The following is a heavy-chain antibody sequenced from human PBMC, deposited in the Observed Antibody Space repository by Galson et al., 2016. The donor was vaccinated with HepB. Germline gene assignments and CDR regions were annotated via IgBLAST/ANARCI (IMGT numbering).Heavy chain of an antibody. CDR3: ATGIVVAGKMYYHYMDV. V-gene: IGHV4-39*01. CDR2: GNMYYSGTT. D-gene: IGHD6-19*01. J-gene: IGHJ6*03. Sequence: SETLSLTCIVSGDSVSSSIYFWAWIRQPPGKGLEWIGTGNMYYSGTTYYNPSLKSRVTISLDTSKNQFSLNLTSATAADTAVYYCATGIVVAGKMYYHYMDVWGKGTSVTVSS. CDR1: GDSVSSSIYF.